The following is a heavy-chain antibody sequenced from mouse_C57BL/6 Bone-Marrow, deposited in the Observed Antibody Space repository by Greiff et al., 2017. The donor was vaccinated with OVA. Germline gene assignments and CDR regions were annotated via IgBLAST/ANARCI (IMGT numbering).Heavy chain of an antibody. CDR1: GYAFSSSW. CDR2: IYPGDGDT. J-gene: IGHJ2*01. CDR3: ARRGY. V-gene: IGHV1-82*01. Sequence: QVQLQQSGPELVKPGASVKISCKASGYAFSSSWMNWVKQRPGKGLEWIGRIYPGDGDTNYKGKFKGKATLTADKSSSTAYMQLSSLTSEDSAVYFCARRGYWGQGTTLTVSA.